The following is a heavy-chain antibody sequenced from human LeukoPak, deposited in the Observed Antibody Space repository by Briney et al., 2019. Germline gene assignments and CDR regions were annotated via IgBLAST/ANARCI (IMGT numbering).Heavy chain of an antibody. CDR1: GGSVSSGSYY. V-gene: IGHV4-61*01. CDR2: IYYSGST. D-gene: IGHD6-19*01. Sequence: SETLSLTCTVSGGSVSSGSYYWNWIRQPPGKGLEWIGYIYYSGSTNYNPSLKSRVTISVDTSKNQFSLKLSSVTAADTAVYYCARVSSGWYEYYFDYWGQGTLVTVSS. CDR3: ARVSSGWYEYYFDY. J-gene: IGHJ4*02.